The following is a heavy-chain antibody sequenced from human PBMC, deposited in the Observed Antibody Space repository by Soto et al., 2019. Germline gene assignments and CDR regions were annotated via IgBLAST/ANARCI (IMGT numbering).Heavy chain of an antibody. Sequence: PGGSLRLSCAAAGFTFSSYGMHWVRQAPGTGLEWVAVMSYDGSKYYADTVKGRFTISRDNSKNTLYLQINSLRPEDTAVYYCAKDFTTWFGDYFYYYYGMDVWGQGTTVTVS. CDR3: AKDFTTWFGDYFYYYYGMDV. D-gene: IGHD4-17*01. J-gene: IGHJ6*02. CDR1: GFTFSSYG. V-gene: IGHV3-30*18. CDR2: MSYDGSK.